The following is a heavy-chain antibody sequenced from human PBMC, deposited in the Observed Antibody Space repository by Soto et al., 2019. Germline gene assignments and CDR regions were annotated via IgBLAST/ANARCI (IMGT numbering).Heavy chain of an antibody. CDR3: ARDNWNSY. J-gene: IGHJ4*01. CDR2: IHNDGRTT. CDR1: GFTFSSYR. V-gene: IGHV3-74*01. Sequence: EVQLVESGGGLVQPGGSVRLSCAASGFTFSSYRMHWVRQATGKGLMWVSSIHNDGRTTRYADSVEGRFTISRDNAKNTLYLQMSSLRVEDTAVYYGARDNWNSYWGPGTLVTVSS. D-gene: IGHD1-7*01.